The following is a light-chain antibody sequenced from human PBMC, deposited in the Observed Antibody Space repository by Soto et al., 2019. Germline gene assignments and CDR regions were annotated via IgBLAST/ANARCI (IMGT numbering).Light chain of an antibody. CDR1: QSVSSN. Sequence: EIVMTQSPATLSVSPGERATLSCRASQSVSSNLAWYQQKPGQAPRLLIYGASTSATGIPARFSGSGSGTEFTLTISSLQSEDFAVFYCQQYDNWPETFGHGTKVEI. J-gene: IGKJ1*01. CDR2: GAS. V-gene: IGKV3-15*01. CDR3: QQYDNWPET.